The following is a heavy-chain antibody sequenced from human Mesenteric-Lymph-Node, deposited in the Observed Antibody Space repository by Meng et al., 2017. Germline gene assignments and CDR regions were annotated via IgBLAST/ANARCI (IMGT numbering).Heavy chain of an antibody. CDR3: TTDLKTYYYDSSGYYYVAYFDY. CDR1: GFTFSSYG. J-gene: IGHJ4*02. CDR2: IWYDGSNK. Sequence: GESLKISCAASGFTFSSYGMHWVRQAPGKGLEWVAVIWYDGSNKYYADSVKGRFTISRDNSKNTLYLQMNSLKTEDTAVYYCTTDLKTYYYDSSGYYYVAYFDYWGQGTLVTVSS. V-gene: IGHV3-33*01. D-gene: IGHD3-22*01.